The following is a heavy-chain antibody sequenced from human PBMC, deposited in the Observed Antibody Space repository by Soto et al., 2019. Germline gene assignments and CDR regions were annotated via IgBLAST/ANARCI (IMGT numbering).Heavy chain of an antibody. CDR3: ARHGSSGYDHSFGYYGMDV. D-gene: IGHD5-12*01. V-gene: IGHV1-2*02. Sequence: ASVKVSCKASGYTFTGYYMHWVRQAPGQGLEWMGWINPNSGGTNYAQKFQGRVTMTRDTSISTAYMDLSRLRSDDTAVYSCARHGSSGYDHSFGYYGMDVWGQGTTVTVSS. CDR1: GYTFTGYY. J-gene: IGHJ6*02. CDR2: INPNSGGT.